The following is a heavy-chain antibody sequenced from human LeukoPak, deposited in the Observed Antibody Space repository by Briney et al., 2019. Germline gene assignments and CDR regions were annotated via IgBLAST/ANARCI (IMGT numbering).Heavy chain of an antibody. J-gene: IGHJ4*02. Sequence: GASVKVSCKASGYTFTSYDINWVRQATGQGLEWMGWMNPNSGNTGYAQKFQGRVTMTRNTSISTAYMELSSLRSEDTAVYYCARAGMGGYGIQLLRQGRYYFDYWGQGTLVTVSS. CDR2: MNPNSGNT. CDR3: ARAGMGGYGIQLLRQGRYYFDY. D-gene: IGHD2-2*01. V-gene: IGHV1-8*01. CDR1: GYTFTSYD.